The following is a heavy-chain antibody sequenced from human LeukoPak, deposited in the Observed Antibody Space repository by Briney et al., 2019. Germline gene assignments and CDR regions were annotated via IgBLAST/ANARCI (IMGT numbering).Heavy chain of an antibody. CDR1: GFSFSDYG. Sequence: PGGSLRLSCAASGFSFSDYGMHWVRQAPGKGLEWVAVIWSDGSKENYADSVKGRFTISRDNSKNTVFLQTNSLRAEDTAVYYCAKDASGPYNSLFDPWGQGTLVIVSP. CDR2: IWSDGSKE. CDR3: AKDASGPYNSLFDP. D-gene: IGHD6-19*01. V-gene: IGHV3-33*03. J-gene: IGHJ5*02.